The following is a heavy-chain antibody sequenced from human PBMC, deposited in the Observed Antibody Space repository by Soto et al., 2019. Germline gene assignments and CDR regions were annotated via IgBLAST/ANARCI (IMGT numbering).Heavy chain of an antibody. J-gene: IGHJ6*02. Sequence: QVQLVQSGAEVKKPGSSVKVSCKASGGTFSRYTFTWVRQAPGQGLEWMGRIIPIVDIPNYAQNFQGRGTITADKSTSPAYMELSSLTSDDTAVYYCASHFTGVLVLGTSPPGGDNYGWDVWGQGTTVSVS. CDR3: ASHFTGVLVLGTSPPGGDNYGWDV. D-gene: IGHD2-15*01. V-gene: IGHV1-69*02. CDR2: IIPIVDIP. CDR1: GGTFSRYT.